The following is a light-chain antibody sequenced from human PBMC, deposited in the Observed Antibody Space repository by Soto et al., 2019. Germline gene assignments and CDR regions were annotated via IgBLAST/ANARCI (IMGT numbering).Light chain of an antibody. CDR1: QSVSIR. J-gene: IGKJ5*01. Sequence: VLTQSPGTLSLSPGEIATLSCGASQSVSIRLAWYQHKSGQAPRLLISGASSRATGIPDRFSGSGSGTDFTLTISRLEPEDFALYYCQHYYGTSPITFGQGTDWRL. CDR3: QHYYGTSPIT. V-gene: IGKV3-20*01. CDR2: GAS.